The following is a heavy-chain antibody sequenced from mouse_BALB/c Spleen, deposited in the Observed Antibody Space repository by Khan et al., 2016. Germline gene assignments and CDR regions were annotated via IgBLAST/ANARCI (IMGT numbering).Heavy chain of an antibody. CDR1: GFNIKDTY. CDR3: ARSPCDCGVGIDY. V-gene: IGHV14-3*02. Sequence: EVQLQESGAELVKPGASVKLSCTASGFNIKDTYMHWVKQRPEQGLEWIGRIDPANGNTKYDPKFQGKATITADTSSNTAYLQLSSLTSEDTAVYYCARSPCDCGVGIDYWGQGTLVTVSA. J-gene: IGHJ3*01. D-gene: IGHD2-4*01. CDR2: IDPANGNT.